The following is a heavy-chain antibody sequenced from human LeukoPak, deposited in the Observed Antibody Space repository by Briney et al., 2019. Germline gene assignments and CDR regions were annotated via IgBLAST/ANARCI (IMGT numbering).Heavy chain of an antibody. J-gene: IGHJ4*02. CDR1: GSTVSSNY. CDR2: LYSGSST. CDR3: ARARTYSSGWWYYFDY. Sequence: GGSLRLSCAASGSTVSSNYMSWVRQAPGKGLEWVSILYSGSSTYYADSVKGRFTISRDTSRNTLYLQMNSLRAEDTAIYYCARARTYSSGWWYYFDYWGQGTLVTVSS. D-gene: IGHD6-19*01. V-gene: IGHV3-66*01.